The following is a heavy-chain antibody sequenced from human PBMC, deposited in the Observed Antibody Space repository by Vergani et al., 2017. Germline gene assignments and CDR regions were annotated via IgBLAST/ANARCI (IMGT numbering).Heavy chain of an antibody. CDR2: ISSSSSYI. Sequence: EVHLVESGGGLVKPGGSLRLSCAASGFTFSSYSMNWVRQAPGKGLEWVSSISSSSSYIYYADSVKGRFTISRDNAKNSLYLQMNSLRAEDTAVYYCARPQVVGANNWFDPWGQGTLVTVSS. CDR3: ARPQVVGANNWFDP. CDR1: GFTFSSYS. V-gene: IGHV3-21*01. D-gene: IGHD2-15*01. J-gene: IGHJ5*02.